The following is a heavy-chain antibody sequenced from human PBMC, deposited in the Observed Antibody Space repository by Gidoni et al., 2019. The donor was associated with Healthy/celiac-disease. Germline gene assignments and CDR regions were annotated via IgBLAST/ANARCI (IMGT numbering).Heavy chain of an antibody. V-gene: IGHV3-53*01. D-gene: IGHD2-15*01. Sequence: EVQLVESGGGLIQPGGSLRLSCAASGFTVSSNYMSWVRQAPGKGLEWVSVIYSCGSTYYAVSVKGRFTISRDNSKHPLYLQMNSLRAEDTAVYYCARAGGYCSGGSCYTDYYYYGMDVWGQGTTVTVSS. CDR2: IYSCGST. CDR3: ARAGGYCSGGSCYTDYYYYGMDV. CDR1: GFTVSSNY. J-gene: IGHJ6*02.